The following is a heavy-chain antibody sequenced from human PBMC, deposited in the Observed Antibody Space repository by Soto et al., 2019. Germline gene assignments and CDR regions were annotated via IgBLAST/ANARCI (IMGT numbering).Heavy chain of an antibody. D-gene: IGHD3-22*01. J-gene: IGHJ4*02. CDR2: IDSSGGIT. V-gene: IGHV1-46*01. Sequence: QVQLSQFGAEVKKPGASVKVSCKASGYSFTNFHIHWVRQAPGQGLEWMGMIDSSGGITRDAQRLQGRITMTRDASTSTVYMELRSLTSEDTAVYYCARDVMGHDNYEASGYYFDHWGQGTLVTVSS. CDR1: GYSFTNFH. CDR3: ARDVMGHDNYEASGYYFDH.